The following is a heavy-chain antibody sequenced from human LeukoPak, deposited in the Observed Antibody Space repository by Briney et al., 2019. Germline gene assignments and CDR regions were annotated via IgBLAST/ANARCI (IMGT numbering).Heavy chain of an antibody. J-gene: IGHJ6*02. V-gene: IGHV4-39*07. CDR1: GGSISSGGYY. CDR2: IYYSGST. CDR3: AREGASVRVTTPIYYGMDV. Sequence: PSQTLSLTCTVSGGSISSGGYYWGWIRQPPGKGLEWIGSIYYSGSTYYNPSLESRVTISVDTSKSQFSLKLNSVTAADTAVYYCAREGASVRVTTPIYYGMDVWGQGTTVTVSS. D-gene: IGHD4-17*01.